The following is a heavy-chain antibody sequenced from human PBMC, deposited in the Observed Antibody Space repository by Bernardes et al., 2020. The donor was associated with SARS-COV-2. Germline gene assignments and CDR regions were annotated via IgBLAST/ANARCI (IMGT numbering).Heavy chain of an antibody. CDR2: MNPNSGNT. Sequence: VKISCKASGYTFTSYDINWVRQATGQGLEWMGWMNPNSGNTGYAQKFQGRVTMTRNTSISTAYMELSSLRSEDTAVYYCARSKRDYYDSSGYWALVSSQFMNYYYYGMDVWGQGTTVTVSS. CDR3: ARSKRDYYDSSGYWALVSSQFMNYYYYGMDV. J-gene: IGHJ6*02. V-gene: IGHV1-8*01. D-gene: IGHD3-22*01. CDR1: GYTFTSYD.